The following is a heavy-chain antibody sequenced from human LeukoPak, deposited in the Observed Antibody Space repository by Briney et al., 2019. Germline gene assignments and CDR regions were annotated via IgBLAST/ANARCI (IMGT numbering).Heavy chain of an antibody. J-gene: IGHJ4*02. Sequence: SVTVSLTCTVSGGSISSYYWSWIRQPPGKGLEWIGYIYYSGNTNYNPSLKSRVTISLDTSKNQFSLKLSSVTAADTAIYYCASTRAAYFDYWGQGALVTVSS. CDR2: IYYSGNT. V-gene: IGHV4-59*08. D-gene: IGHD1-1*01. CDR3: ASTRAAYFDY. CDR1: GGSISSYY.